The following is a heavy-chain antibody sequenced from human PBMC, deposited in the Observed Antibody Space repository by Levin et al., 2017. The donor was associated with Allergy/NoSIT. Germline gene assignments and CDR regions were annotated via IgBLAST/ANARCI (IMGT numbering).Heavy chain of an antibody. CDR1: GYTFSSYG. Sequence: ASVKVSCKGSGYTFSSYGMSWVRLAPGQGLEWMGWISAHSGDTKYAQKLQGRVTMTTDTSTSTAYMELRRLRSDDTAVYYCALGWYGSLNYWGQGTLVTVSS. J-gene: IGHJ4*02. V-gene: IGHV1-18*01. CDR2: ISAHSGDT. D-gene: IGHD6-19*01. CDR3: ALGWYGSLNY.